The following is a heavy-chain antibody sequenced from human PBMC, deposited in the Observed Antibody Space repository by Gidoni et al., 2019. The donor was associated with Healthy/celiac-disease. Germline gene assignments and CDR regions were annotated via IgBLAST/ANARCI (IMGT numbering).Heavy chain of an antibody. CDR3: ARWAGTFDY. Sequence: QVQLVESGGGVVQPGRSLRLSCAASGFTCSSYAMHWVLQAPGKGLEWVAVISYDGSNKYYADSVKGRFTISRDNSKNTLYLQMNSLRAEDTAVYYCARWAGTFDYWGQGTLVTVSS. CDR2: ISYDGSNK. V-gene: IGHV3-30*01. CDR1: GFTCSSYA. D-gene: IGHD6-19*01. J-gene: IGHJ4*02.